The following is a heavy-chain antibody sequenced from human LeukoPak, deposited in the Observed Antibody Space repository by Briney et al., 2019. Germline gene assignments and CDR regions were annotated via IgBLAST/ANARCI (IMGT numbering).Heavy chain of an antibody. CDR3: VRAVGGNDGRTFGY. Sequence: PGGSLRLSCATSGFTFGNYRMHWVRQAPGKGLVWVSRVSSDGSITDYTDSVKGRFTISRDNAKNTLYLQMNSLRAEDTAMYYCVRAVGGNDGRTFGYWAQGTLVTVSS. V-gene: IGHV3-74*01. CDR2: VSSDGSIT. D-gene: IGHD3-3*01. J-gene: IGHJ4*02. CDR1: GFTFGNYR.